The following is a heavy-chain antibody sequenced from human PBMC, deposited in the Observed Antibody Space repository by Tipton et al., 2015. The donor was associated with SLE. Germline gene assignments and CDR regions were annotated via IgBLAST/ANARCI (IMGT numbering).Heavy chain of an antibody. CDR1: GFTFDDYA. CDR3: AKDTSLGSYYYYYMDV. V-gene: IGHV3-9*01. CDR2: ISWNSGSI. Sequence: RSLRLSCAASGFTFDDYAMHWVRQAPGKGLEWVSGISWNSGSIGYADSVKGRFTISRDNAKNSLYLQMNSLRAEDTALYYCAKDTSLGSYYYYYMDVWGKGTTVTVSS. J-gene: IGHJ6*03. D-gene: IGHD3-10*01.